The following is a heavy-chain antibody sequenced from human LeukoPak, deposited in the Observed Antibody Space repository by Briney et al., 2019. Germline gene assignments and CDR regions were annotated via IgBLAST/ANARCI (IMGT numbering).Heavy chain of an antibody. CDR2: INSDGSST. J-gene: IGHJ3*02. Sequence: PGGSLRLSCAASGFTFSSYWMHWVRQAPGKGLVWVSRINSDGSSTSYADSVKGRFTISRDNAKNTLYLQMNSLRAEDTAVYYCARQPALDAFDIWGQGTMVTVSS. V-gene: IGHV3-74*01. CDR1: GFTFSSYW. CDR3: ARQPALDAFDI.